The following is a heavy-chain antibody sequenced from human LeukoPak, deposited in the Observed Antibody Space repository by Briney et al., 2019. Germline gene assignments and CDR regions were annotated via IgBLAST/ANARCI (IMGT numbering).Heavy chain of an antibody. V-gene: IGHV3-74*01. CDR1: GYAFSGDW. Sequence: GGSLRLSCKGSGYAFSGDWMHWVRQAPGKGLVWVSRINNDGSSTGYADSVTGRFTISRDNAKNTLFLQTSSLRAEDTAVYYCASFNPISLSDYWGQGTLVTVSS. CDR2: INNDGSST. J-gene: IGHJ4*02. D-gene: IGHD1-14*01. CDR3: ASFNPISLSDY.